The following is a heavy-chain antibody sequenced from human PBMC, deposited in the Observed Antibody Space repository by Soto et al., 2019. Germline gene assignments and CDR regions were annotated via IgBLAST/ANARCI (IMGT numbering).Heavy chain of an antibody. CDR2: ISPSTSHI. V-gene: IGHV3-21*01. J-gene: IGHJ6*02. CDR3: SCCSGGACYKSYGMDV. D-gene: IGHD2-15*01. CDR1: GFTFSSCT. Sequence: EVHLVQSGGGLVKPGGSLRLSCAVSGFTFSSCTMNWVRQAPGKGLEWVSSISPSTSHIYYADSVKGRFTISRDNAKNSLFLQMNSLRAEDTAVYYCSCCSGGACYKSYGMDVWGQGTTVTVSS.